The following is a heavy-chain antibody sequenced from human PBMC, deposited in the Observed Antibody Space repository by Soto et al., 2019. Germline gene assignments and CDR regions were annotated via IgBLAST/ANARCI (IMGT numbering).Heavy chain of an antibody. D-gene: IGHD3-22*01. J-gene: IGHJ5*02. CDR3: AHSRVYDSSGYFRFDP. Sequence: GSLRLSCAASGFSFSGYAMTWVRQAPGKGLEWVSGISGRGDNAFYADSVKGRFTITKDTSKNQVVLTMTNMDPVDTATYYCAHSRVYDSSGYFRFDPWGQGTLVTVSS. CDR1: GFSFSGYA. V-gene: IGHV3-23*01. CDR2: ISGRGDNA.